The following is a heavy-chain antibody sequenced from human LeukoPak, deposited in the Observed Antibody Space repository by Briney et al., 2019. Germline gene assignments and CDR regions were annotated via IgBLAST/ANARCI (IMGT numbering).Heavy chain of an antibody. Sequence: GGSLRLSCAASGFTFSSYAMSWVRQAPGKGLEWVSAISGSGGSTYYADSVKGRFTVSRDNSKNTLYLQMNSLRAEDTAVYYCAKDSSLYYYYYMDVWGKGTTVTVSS. CDR2: ISGSGGST. CDR3: AKDSSLYYYYYMDV. CDR1: GFTFSSYA. J-gene: IGHJ6*03. V-gene: IGHV3-23*01.